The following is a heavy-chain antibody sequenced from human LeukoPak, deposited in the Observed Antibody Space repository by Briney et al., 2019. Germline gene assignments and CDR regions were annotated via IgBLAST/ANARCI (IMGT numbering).Heavy chain of an antibody. Sequence: GGSLRLSCAASGFTFSSYEMNWVRQAPGKGLEWVSYISSSGSTIYYADSVKGRFTISRDNAKNSLYLQMNSLRAEDTAVYYCARDLKRYCSSTSCHYFDYWGQGTLVTVSS. CDR1: GFTFSSYE. J-gene: IGHJ4*02. CDR2: ISSSGSTI. V-gene: IGHV3-48*03. CDR3: ARDLKRYCSSTSCHYFDY. D-gene: IGHD2-2*01.